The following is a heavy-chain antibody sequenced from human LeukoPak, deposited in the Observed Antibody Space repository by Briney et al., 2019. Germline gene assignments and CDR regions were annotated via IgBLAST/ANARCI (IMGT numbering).Heavy chain of an antibody. Sequence: PGGSVRLSCAASGFTVSSNYMSWVRQAPGKGLEWVSVIYSGGDTYYADSVKGRFTISRDNSKNTLYLQMNSLRAEDTAVYYCASGRSAYYYWGQGTLVTVSS. D-gene: IGHD3-3*01. CDR1: GFTVSSNY. J-gene: IGHJ4*02. CDR2: IYSGGDT. V-gene: IGHV3-66*02. CDR3: ASGRSAYYY.